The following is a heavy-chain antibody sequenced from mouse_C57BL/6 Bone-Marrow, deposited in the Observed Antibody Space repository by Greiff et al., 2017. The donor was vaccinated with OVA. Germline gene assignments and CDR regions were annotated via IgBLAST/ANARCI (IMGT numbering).Heavy chain of an antibody. CDR2: ILPGSGST. CDR1: GYTFTGYW. CDR3: ARGGVYYYGSSPFDY. Sequence: VQVVESGAELMKPGASVKLSCKATGYTFTGYWIEWVKQRPGHGLEWIGEILPGSGSTNYNEKFKGKATFTADTSSNTAYMQLSSLTTEDYAIYYCARGGVYYYGSSPFDYWGQGTTLTVSA. J-gene: IGHJ2*01. D-gene: IGHD1-1*01. V-gene: IGHV1-9*01.